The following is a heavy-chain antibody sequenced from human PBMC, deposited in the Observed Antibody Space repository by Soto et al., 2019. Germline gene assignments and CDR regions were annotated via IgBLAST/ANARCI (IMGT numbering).Heavy chain of an antibody. D-gene: IGHD5-18*01. CDR3: ARDFGGYTYGAHFWDQ. J-gene: IGHJ4*02. CDR2: IIPILDTA. V-gene: IGHV1-69*05. CDR1: GGTFSSYA. Sequence: QVQLVQSGAEVKKPGSSVKVSCKASGGTFSSYAISWVRQAPGQGLEWMGGIIPILDTANYAQKFQGRVTIXXDESTSTAYMELSSLRSEDTAVYYCARDFGGYTYGAHFWDQWGQGTLVTVSS.